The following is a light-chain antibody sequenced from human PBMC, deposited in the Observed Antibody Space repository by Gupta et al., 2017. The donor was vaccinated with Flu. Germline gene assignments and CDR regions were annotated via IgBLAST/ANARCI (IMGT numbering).Light chain of an antibody. CDR2: EVT. CDR3: SSYGYSRV. V-gene: IGLV2-8*01. Sequence: QSXLTXPPSASGSXGQAVAISCNGTSSDIGRYNDVSWYQQYPGKAPKLIIYEVTKRPSGVPDRFSGSKSGNTASLTVSRLQAEDEADYYCSSYGYSRVVGTGTKVTVL. CDR1: SSDIGRYND. J-gene: IGLJ1*01.